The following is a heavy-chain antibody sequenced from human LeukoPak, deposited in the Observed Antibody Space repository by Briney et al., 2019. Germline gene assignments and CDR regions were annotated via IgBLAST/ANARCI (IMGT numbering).Heavy chain of an antibody. Sequence: PGGSLRLSCAASGFTFSTHGMHWVRQAPGKGLEWVAFIRYDGINKYYADSVKGRFTISRDSFKNTLYLQMNSLRPEDTAVYYCAKEGDYYGSGSYRDGFDIWGQGTRATVSP. CDR1: GFTFSTHG. CDR3: AKEGDYYGSGSYRDGFDI. CDR2: IRYDGINK. J-gene: IGHJ3*02. D-gene: IGHD3-10*01. V-gene: IGHV3-30*02.